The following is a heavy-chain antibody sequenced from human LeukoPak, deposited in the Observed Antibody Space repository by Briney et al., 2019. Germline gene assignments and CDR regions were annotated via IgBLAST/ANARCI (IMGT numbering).Heavy chain of an antibody. CDR1: GYTLTELS. D-gene: IGHD6-19*01. J-gene: IGHJ6*03. Sequence: GASVKVSCKVSGYTLTELSMHWVRQAPGKGLEWMGGFDPEDGETIYAQKFQGRVTMTEDTSTDTAYMELSSLRSDDTAVYYCARGGSSGWSYYYYYYMDVWGKGTTVTVSS. V-gene: IGHV1-24*01. CDR2: FDPEDGET. CDR3: ARGGSSGWSYYYYYYMDV.